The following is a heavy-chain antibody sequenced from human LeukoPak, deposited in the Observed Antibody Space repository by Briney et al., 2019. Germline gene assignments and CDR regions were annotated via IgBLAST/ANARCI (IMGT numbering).Heavy chain of an antibody. D-gene: IGHD3-22*01. CDR2: IIPIFGTA. V-gene: IGHV1-69*05. J-gene: IGHJ5*02. Sequence: SVKVSCKASRGTFSSYAISWVRQAPGQGLEWMGRIIPIFGTANYAQKFQGRVTITTDESGSTAYMELSSLRSEDTAVYYCARASYYYDSSGYRRYNWFDPSPQGTLVTVSS. CDR3: ARASYYYDSSGYRRYNWFDP. CDR1: RGTFSSYA.